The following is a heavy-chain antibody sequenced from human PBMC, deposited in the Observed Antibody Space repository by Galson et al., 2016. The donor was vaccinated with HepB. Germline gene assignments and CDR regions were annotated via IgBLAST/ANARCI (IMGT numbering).Heavy chain of an antibody. CDR2: ISPIIAKT. CDR3: ARDSGYNFHY. CDR1: GDNFSSYA. J-gene: IGHJ4*02. D-gene: IGHD5-24*01. V-gene: IGHV1-69*11. Sequence: SVKVSCKASGDNFSSYAITWVRQAPGQGFEWMGMISPIIAKTRYSPKFQGRVTITADEGTSTAYMELSALTHDDTAMYYCARDSGYNFHYWGPGTQVTVSS.